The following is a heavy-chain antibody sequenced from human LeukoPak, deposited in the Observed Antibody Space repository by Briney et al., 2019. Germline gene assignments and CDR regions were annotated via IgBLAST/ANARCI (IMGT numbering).Heavy chain of an antibody. V-gene: IGHV3-11*06. Sequence: SGGSLRLSCAASGFTFSDFYMSWIRQAPGKGLEWLSDISSSSTDTNYADSVKGRFTISRDNAKNSLYLQMNSLRAEDTAVYYCAREFRGAARLPVSEEYFQHWGQGTLVTVSS. CDR2: ISSSSTDT. J-gene: IGHJ1*01. CDR1: GFTFSDFY. CDR3: AREFRGAARLPVSEEYFQH. D-gene: IGHD3-10*01.